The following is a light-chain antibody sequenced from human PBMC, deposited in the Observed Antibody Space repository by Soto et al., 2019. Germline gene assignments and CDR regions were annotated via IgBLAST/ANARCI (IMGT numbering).Light chain of an antibody. CDR3: QQYNNWPPFLT. J-gene: IGKJ4*01. CDR2: GAS. CDR1: QSVSSN. Sequence: EIVMTQSPATLSVSPGERATLSCRASQSVSSNLAWYQQKPGQAPRLLIYGASTRATGIPARFSGSGSGTEFTLTISRLQSEDFAVYYCQQYNNWPPFLTFGGGTKVEIK. V-gene: IGKV3-15*01.